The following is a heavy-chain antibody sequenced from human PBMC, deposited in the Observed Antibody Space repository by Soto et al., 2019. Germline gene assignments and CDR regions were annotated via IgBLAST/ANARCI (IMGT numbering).Heavy chain of an antibody. CDR3: ARGVNRLWGRFRGPTPASYFDY. CDR2: INHSGST. D-gene: IGHD1-26*01. J-gene: IGHJ4*02. CDR1: GGSFSGYY. Sequence: SETLSLTCAVYGGSFSGYYWSWIRQPPGKGLEWIGEINHSGSTNYNPSLKSRVTISVDTSKTQFSLNLSSVTAADTAVYYCARGVNRLWGRFRGPTPASYFDYWGQGTLVTVSS. V-gene: IGHV4-34*01.